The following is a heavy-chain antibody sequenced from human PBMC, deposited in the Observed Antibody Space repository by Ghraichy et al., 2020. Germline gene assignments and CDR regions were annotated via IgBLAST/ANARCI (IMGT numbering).Heavy chain of an antibody. CDR3: SSGDTFDI. V-gene: IGHV3-7*03. Sequence: GGSLRLSCAASGLIFSTYWMTWVRQAPGKGLEWVANINHDGREKYYVASVKGRFTISRDNAKNSLYLQMNGLRAEDTAVYYCSSGDTFDIWGQGTMVAVSA. CDR1: GLIFSTYW. D-gene: IGHD3-10*01. J-gene: IGHJ3*02. CDR2: INHDGREK.